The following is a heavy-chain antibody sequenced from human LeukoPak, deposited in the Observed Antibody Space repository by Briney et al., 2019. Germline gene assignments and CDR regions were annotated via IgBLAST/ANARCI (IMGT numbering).Heavy chain of an antibody. CDR3: ARDRDSLGSWFDP. V-gene: IGHV7-4-1*02. Sequence: ASVKVSCKASGGAFSSYAISWVRQAPGQGLEWMGWINTNTGNPTYAQGFTGRFVFSLDTSVSTAYLQISSLKAEDTAVYYCARDRDSLGSWFDPWGQGTLVTVSS. J-gene: IGHJ5*02. D-gene: IGHD3-22*01. CDR2: INTNTGNP. CDR1: GGAFSSYA.